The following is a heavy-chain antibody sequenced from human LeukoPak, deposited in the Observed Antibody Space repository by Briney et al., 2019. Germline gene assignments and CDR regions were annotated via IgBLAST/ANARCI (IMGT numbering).Heavy chain of an antibody. CDR1: GGSISSYY. J-gene: IGHJ5*02. V-gene: IGHV4-4*07. CDR2: IYTSGST. Sequence: SETLSLTCTVSGGSISSYYWSWIRQPAGKGLEWIGRIYTSGSTNYNPSLKSRVTMSVDTSKNQFSLKLSSVTAADTAVYYCARDSAFGILVWFDPWGQGTLVTVSS. D-gene: IGHD3-9*01. CDR3: ARDSAFGILVWFDP.